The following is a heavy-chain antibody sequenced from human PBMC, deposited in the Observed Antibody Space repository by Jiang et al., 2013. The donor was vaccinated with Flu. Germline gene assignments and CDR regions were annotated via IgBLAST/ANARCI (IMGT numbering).Heavy chain of an antibody. J-gene: IGHJ4*02. CDR1: GFTFSSYA. Sequence: QLLESGGGLVQPGGSLRLSCAASGFTFSSYAMSWVRQAPGKGLEWVSAISGSGGSTYYADSVKGRFTISRDNSKNTLYLQMSSLRAEDTAVYYCAKPLYYDILTGPFDYWGQGTLVTVSS. CDR2: ISGSGGST. V-gene: IGHV3-23*01. D-gene: IGHD3-9*01. CDR3: AKPLYYDILTGPFDY.